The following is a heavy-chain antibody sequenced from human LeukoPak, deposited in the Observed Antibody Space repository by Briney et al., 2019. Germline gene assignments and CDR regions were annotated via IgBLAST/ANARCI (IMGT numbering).Heavy chain of an antibody. D-gene: IGHD3-10*01. CDR2: TYYRSKWYS. CDR1: GDSVSSNSAA. J-gene: IGHJ4*02. CDR3: ARAYYYGSGTYYTPSFDY. V-gene: IGHV6-1*01. Sequence: SQTLSLTCAISGDSVSSNSAAWNWVRQSPSRGLEWLGRTYYRSKWYSDYAVSVESRITINPDTSKNQFSLQLNSVTPEDTAVYYCARAYYYGSGTYYTPSFDYWGQGTLVTVSS.